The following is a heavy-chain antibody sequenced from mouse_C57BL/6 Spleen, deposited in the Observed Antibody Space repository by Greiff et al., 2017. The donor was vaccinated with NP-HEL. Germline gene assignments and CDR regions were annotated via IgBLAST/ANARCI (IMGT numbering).Heavy chain of an antibody. CDR2: IDPETGGT. J-gene: IGHJ2*01. V-gene: IGHV1-15*01. Sequence: VQLQQSGAELVRPGASVTLSCKASGYTFTDYEMHWVKQTPVRGLEWIGAIDPETGGTAYNQKFKGKAILTADKSSSTAYIELRSLTSEDSAVYYCTPITTVVATGSWGQGTTRTVSS. CDR1: GYTFTDYE. D-gene: IGHD1-1*01. CDR3: TPITTVVATGS.